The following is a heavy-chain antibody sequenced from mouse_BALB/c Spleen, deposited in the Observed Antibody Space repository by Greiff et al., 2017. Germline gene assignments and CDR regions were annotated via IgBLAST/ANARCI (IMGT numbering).Heavy chain of an antibody. CDR1: GFTFSSFG. CDR3: ARSDYDYDGEDFDY. V-gene: IGHV5-17*02. Sequence: EVQLQESGGGLVQPGGSRKLSCAASGFTFSSFGMHWVRQAPEKGLEWVAYISSGSSTIYYADTVKGRVTISRDNPKNTLFLQMTSLRSEDTAMYYCARSDYDYDGEDFDYWGQGTTLTVSS. CDR2: ISSGSSTI. D-gene: IGHD2-4*01. J-gene: IGHJ2*01.